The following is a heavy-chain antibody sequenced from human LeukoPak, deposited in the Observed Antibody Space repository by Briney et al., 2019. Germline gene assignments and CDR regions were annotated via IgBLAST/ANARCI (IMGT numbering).Heavy chain of an antibody. J-gene: IGHJ4*02. Sequence: SVKVSCKASGYTFTSYGISWVRQAPGQGLEWMGRIIPILGIANYAQKFQGRVTITADKSTSTAYMELSSLRSEDTAVYYCARAVNGPSGYWGQGTLVTVSS. V-gene: IGHV1-69*04. CDR2: IIPILGIA. CDR1: GYTFTSYG. CDR3: ARAVNGPSGY. D-gene: IGHD1-1*01.